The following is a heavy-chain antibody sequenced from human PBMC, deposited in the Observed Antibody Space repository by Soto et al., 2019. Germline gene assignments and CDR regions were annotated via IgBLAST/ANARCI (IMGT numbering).Heavy chain of an antibody. D-gene: IGHD3-10*01. CDR2: IYYSGST. J-gene: IGHJ5*02. CDR3: ARHWYGSGSNSRFDP. CDR1: GGSISSSSYS. V-gene: IGHV4-39*01. Sequence: QLQLQESGPGLVKPSETLSLTCTVSGGSISSSSYSWGWIRQPPGKGLEWIGSIYYSGSTNYNPSLKSRVTISIDMSKNQFSLKLSSVTAADTAVYFCARHWYGSGSNSRFDPWGQGTLVTVSS.